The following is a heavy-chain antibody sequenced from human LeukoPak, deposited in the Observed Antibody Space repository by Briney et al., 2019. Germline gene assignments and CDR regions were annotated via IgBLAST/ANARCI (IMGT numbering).Heavy chain of an antibody. CDR2: IYYSGNT. Sequence: PSETLSLTCTVSGGSISSSSYYWGWIRQPPGKGLEWIGSIYYSGNTYYNPSLKSRVTISVDTSNNQFSLKLSSVTAADTAVYYCAIPRQGDYNFDYWGQGTLVTVSS. CDR3: AIPRQGDYNFDY. CDR1: GGSISSSSYY. D-gene: IGHD4-17*01. V-gene: IGHV4-39*01. J-gene: IGHJ4*02.